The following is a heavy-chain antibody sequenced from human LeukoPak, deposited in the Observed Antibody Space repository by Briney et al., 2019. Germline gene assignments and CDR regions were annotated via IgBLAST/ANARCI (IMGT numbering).Heavy chain of an antibody. Sequence: SETLSLTCAAYGVSFSGYYWGWIRQPPGKGLEWIGSIYYSGSTYYNPSLKSRVTISVDTSKNQFSLKLSSVTAADTAVYYCARYLNSAAGTGYGDYWGQVTMVTVSS. J-gene: IGHJ4*02. V-gene: IGHV4-39*01. CDR2: IYYSGST. CDR3: ARYLNSAAGTGYGDY. CDR1: GVSFSGYY. D-gene: IGHD6-13*01.